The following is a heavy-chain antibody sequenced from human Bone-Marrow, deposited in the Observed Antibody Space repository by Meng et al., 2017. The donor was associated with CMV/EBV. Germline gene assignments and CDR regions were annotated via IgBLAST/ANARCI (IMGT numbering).Heavy chain of an antibody. CDR1: GFTFSTYS. J-gene: IGHJ4*02. D-gene: IGHD1-1*01. Sequence: GESLKISCVASGFTFSTYSINWVRQAPGKGLEWVSSISSSSSYIYYADSVKGRFTISRDNAKNSLYLQMNSLRAEDTAVYYCAGHLITTRAHDYWGQGTLVTVSS. CDR2: ISSSSSYI. CDR3: AGHLITTRAHDY. V-gene: IGHV3-21*01.